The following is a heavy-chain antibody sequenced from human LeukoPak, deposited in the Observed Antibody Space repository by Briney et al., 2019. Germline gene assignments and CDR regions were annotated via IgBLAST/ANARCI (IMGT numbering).Heavy chain of an antibody. D-gene: IGHD2-15*01. Sequence: GGSLRLSCAASGFIFSNHAMHWVRQAPGKGLEWVAVISYDGSNTYYADSVKGRFTISRDNSKNTLYLQMNSLRAEDTAVYYCARDFIVVVIAATLSGVLDYWGQGTLVIVSS. CDR3: ARDFIVVVIAATLSGVLDY. CDR2: ISYDGSNT. J-gene: IGHJ4*02. CDR1: GFIFSNHA. V-gene: IGHV3-30-3*01.